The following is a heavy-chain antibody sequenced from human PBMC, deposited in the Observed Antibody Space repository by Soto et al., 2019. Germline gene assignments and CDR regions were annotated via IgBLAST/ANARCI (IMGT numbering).Heavy chain of an antibody. V-gene: IGHV3-21*01. D-gene: IGHD2-15*01. Sequence: GGSLRLSCAASGFTFSSYSMNWVRQAPGKGLEWVSSISSSSSYIYYADSVKGRFTISRDNAKNSLYLQMNSLRAEDTAVYYCARDFGDCSGGSCYLHYYYYMDVWGKGTTVTVSS. J-gene: IGHJ6*03. CDR1: GFTFSSYS. CDR2: ISSSSSYI. CDR3: ARDFGDCSGGSCYLHYYYYMDV.